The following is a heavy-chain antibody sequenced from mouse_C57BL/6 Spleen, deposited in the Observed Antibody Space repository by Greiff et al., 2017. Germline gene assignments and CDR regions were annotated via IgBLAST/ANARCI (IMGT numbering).Heavy chain of an antibody. Sequence: EVQGVESGEGLVKPGGSLKLSCAASGFTFSSYAMSWVRQTPEKRLEWVAYISSGGDYIYYADTVKGRFTISRDNARNTLYLQMSSLKSEDTAMYYCTRDGALWYPFAYWGQGTLVTVSA. J-gene: IGHJ3*01. D-gene: IGHD2-1*01. CDR3: TRDGALWYPFAY. CDR2: ISSGGDYI. V-gene: IGHV5-9-1*02. CDR1: GFTFSSYA.